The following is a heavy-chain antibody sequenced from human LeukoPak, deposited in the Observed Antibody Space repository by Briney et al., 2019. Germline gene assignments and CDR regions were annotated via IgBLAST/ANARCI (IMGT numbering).Heavy chain of an antibody. Sequence: GGSLRLSCAASGFTFSTYAMSWVRQAPGKGLEWVSAISGSGGSTYYADSVKGRFTISRDNSKNTLYLHMNSLRAEDTAIYYCAKKTRHIVVVTAIFFDYWGQGTLVTVSS. CDR1: GFTFSTYA. D-gene: IGHD2-21*02. J-gene: IGHJ4*02. CDR2: ISGSGGST. V-gene: IGHV3-23*01. CDR3: AKKTRHIVVVTAIFFDY.